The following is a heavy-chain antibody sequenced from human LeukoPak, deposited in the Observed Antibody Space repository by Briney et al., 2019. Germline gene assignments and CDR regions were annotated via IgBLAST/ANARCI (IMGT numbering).Heavy chain of an antibody. CDR1: GFTFSSYA. V-gene: IGHV3-23*01. D-gene: IGHD6-6*01. J-gene: IGHJ6*02. Sequence: GGSLRLSCAASGFTFSSYAMSWVRQAPGKGLEWVSAISGSCGSTYYAGSVKGRFTISRDNSKNTLYLQMNSLRAEDTAVYYCAKENPRIAARPNYYYYGMDVWGQGTTVTVSS. CDR2: ISGSCGST. CDR3: AKENPRIAARPNYYYYGMDV.